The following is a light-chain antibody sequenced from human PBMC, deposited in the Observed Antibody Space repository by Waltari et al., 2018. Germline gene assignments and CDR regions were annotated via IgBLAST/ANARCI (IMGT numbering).Light chain of an antibody. Sequence: QSALTQPASASGSPGQSLTISCTATSSDGGKYNVVSWYQQHPGKVPKVMIYEVTKRPSVVSNRFSGSKSGNTASLTISVLQAEDEADYYCCSYAGSGIVIFGGGTKLTVL. J-gene: IGLJ2*01. CDR3: CSYAGSGIVI. V-gene: IGLV2-23*02. CDR1: SSDGGKYNV. CDR2: EVT.